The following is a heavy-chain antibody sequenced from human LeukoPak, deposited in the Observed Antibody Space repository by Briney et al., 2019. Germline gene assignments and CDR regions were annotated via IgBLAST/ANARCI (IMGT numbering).Heavy chain of an antibody. V-gene: IGHV1-18*01. J-gene: IGHJ4*02. Sequence: ASLKVSCKASGYTFTSYGISWVRQAPGQGLEWMGWISAYNGNTNYAQKLQGRVTMTTDTSTSTAYMELRSLRSDDTAVYYCARLVYYDSSGHFSDYWGQGTLVTVSS. CDR2: ISAYNGNT. CDR1: GYTFTSYG. D-gene: IGHD3-22*01. CDR3: ARLVYYDSSGHFSDY.